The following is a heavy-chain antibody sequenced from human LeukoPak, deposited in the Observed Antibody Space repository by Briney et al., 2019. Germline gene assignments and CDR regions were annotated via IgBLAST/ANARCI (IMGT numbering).Heavy chain of an antibody. Sequence: SETLSLTCTVSGVSISSGSYYWSWIRQPAGKGLEWIGRIYTSGSTNYNPSLKSRVTISVDTSNNQFSLKLSSVTAADTAVYYCARGSSSSTSPHAFDIWGQGTIVTVSS. D-gene: IGHD2-2*01. J-gene: IGHJ3*02. CDR2: IYTSGST. CDR3: ARGSSSSTSPHAFDI. CDR1: GVSISSGSYY. V-gene: IGHV4-61*02.